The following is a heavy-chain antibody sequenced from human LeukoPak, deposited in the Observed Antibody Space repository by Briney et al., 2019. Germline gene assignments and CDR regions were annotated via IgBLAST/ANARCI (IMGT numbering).Heavy chain of an antibody. CDR2: IIPICGTA. CDR1: GGTFSSYA. J-gene: IGHJ6*03. Sequence: SVKVSCKASGGTFSSYAISCVRQAPGQGLEWMGGIIPICGTANYAQKFQGRVTITTDESTSTADMELSSLRSGDTAVYSCACCTGGRCSSWGEYYYYMDVWRNGTPVTVSS. D-gene: IGHD2-15*01. CDR3: ACCTGGRCSSWGEYYYYMDV. V-gene: IGHV1-69*05.